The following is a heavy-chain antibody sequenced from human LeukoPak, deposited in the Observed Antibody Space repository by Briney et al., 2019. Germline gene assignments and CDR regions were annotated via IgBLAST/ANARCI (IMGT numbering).Heavy chain of an antibody. CDR1: GYTFTGYY. V-gene: IGHV1-2*02. CDR2: INPNSGGT. J-gene: IGHJ6*03. Sequence: ASVKVSCKASGYTFTGYYMHWVRQAPGQGLEWMGWINPNSGGTNYAQKFQGRVTMTRDTSISTAYMELSRLRSDDTAVYYCARAGDSGSYYGYYYYYMGVWGKGTTVTVSS. CDR3: ARAGDSGSYYGYYYYYMGV. D-gene: IGHD1-26*01.